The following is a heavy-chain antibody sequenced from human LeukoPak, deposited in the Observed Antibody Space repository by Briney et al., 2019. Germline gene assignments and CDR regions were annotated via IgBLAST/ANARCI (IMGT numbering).Heavy chain of an antibody. CDR2: IYSSGRT. Sequence: SETLSLTCTVSGGSISTYYWSWIRQPPGKGLQWVGYIYSSGRTNYNPSLKSRLTISLDTSRSQFSLRLNSVTTADTAVYYCARGERLALADTWYLDLSGRGTLVTVSS. CDR1: GGSISTYY. V-gene: IGHV4-59*01. J-gene: IGHJ2*01. D-gene: IGHD6-19*01. CDR3: ARGERLALADTWYLDL.